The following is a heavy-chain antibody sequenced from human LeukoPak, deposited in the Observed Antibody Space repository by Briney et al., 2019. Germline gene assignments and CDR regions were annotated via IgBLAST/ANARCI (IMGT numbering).Heavy chain of an antibody. V-gene: IGHV4-59*12. D-gene: IGHD5-24*01. CDR3: ARDRRDGYNFPNYYYYGMDV. CDR2: VHYSGST. J-gene: IGHJ6*02. CDR1: GGSISNYY. Sequence: PSETLSLTCTVSGGSISNYYWSWIRHPPGKGLEWIGYVHYSGSTKYNPSLKSRVTISVDASKNQFSLRLSSVTAADTAVYYCARDRRDGYNFPNYYYYGMDVWGQGTTVTVSS.